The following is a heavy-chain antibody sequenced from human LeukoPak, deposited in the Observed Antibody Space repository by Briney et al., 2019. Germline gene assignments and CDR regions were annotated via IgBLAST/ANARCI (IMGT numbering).Heavy chain of an antibody. CDR3: ARLGAAAGTFGYYYYGMDV. Sequence: PSETLSLTCTVSGGSISSYYWSWIRQPPGKGLEWIGYIYYSGSTNYNPSLKSRVTISVDTSKNQFSLKLSSVTAADTAVYYCARLGAAAGTFGYYYYGMDVWDQGTTVTVSS. CDR2: IYYSGST. J-gene: IGHJ6*02. V-gene: IGHV4-59*08. CDR1: GGSISSYY. D-gene: IGHD6-13*01.